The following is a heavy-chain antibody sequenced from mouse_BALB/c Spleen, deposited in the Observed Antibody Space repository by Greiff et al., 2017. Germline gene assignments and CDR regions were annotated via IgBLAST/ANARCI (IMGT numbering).Heavy chain of an antibody. CDR2: IYPGGGYT. V-gene: IGHV1-63*02. CDR3: ARGITTAPHFDY. CDR1: GYSFTNYW. D-gene: IGHD1-2*01. J-gene: IGHJ2*01. Sequence: QVQLQQSGAELVRPGTSVKISCKASGYSFTNYWPGWLKQRPGHGLEWIGDIYPGGGYTNYNEKFKGKATLTADTSSSTAYMQLSSLTSEDSAVYFGARGITTAPHFDYWGQGTTLTVSS.